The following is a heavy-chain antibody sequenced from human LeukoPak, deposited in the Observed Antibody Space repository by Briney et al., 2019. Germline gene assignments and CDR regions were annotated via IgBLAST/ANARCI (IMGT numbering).Heavy chain of an antibody. D-gene: IGHD4-17*01. V-gene: IGHV1-2*02. Sequence: ASVKVSCKASGYTFTGYYMHWVRQAPGQGLEWMGWINPNSGGTNYAQKFQGRVTMTRDTSISTAYMELSSLRPEDTAVYSCARSFFQWDYGSCLDSWGQGTLVTVSS. J-gene: IGHJ4*02. CDR1: GYTFTGYY. CDR3: ARSFFQWDYGSCLDS. CDR2: INPNSGGT.